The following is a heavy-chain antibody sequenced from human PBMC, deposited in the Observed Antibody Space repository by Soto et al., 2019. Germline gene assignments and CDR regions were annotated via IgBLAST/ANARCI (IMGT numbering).Heavy chain of an antibody. CDR3: ARTKGEVAFDI. J-gene: IGHJ3*02. D-gene: IGHD3-16*01. CDR2: VKEDGSET. Sequence: EVQLVESGGGLVQPGGSLRLSCTASGFAFSSYWMSWVRQAPGKGPEWVANVKEDGSETHYVDSMKGRFTISRDNAENSLYLQMNSLRAEDTAVYYCARTKGEVAFDIWGQGTMVTVSS. CDR1: GFAFSSYW. V-gene: IGHV3-7*03.